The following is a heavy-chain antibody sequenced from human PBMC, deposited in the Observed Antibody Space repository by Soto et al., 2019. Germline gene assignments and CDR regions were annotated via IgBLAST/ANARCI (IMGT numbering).Heavy chain of an antibody. CDR1: GGSISSYY. CDR2: IYYSGST. J-gene: IGHJ4*02. D-gene: IGHD1-26*01. V-gene: IGHV4-59*01. CDR3: ARASGVGVGRSIGSIDY. Sequence: SETLSLTCTVSGGSISSYYWSWIRQSPGKGLEWIGYIYYSGSTDYNPSLKSRVTISVDTSKNQFSLKLRSVTAADTAVYYCARASGVGVGRSIGSIDYWGQGTLVTVSS.